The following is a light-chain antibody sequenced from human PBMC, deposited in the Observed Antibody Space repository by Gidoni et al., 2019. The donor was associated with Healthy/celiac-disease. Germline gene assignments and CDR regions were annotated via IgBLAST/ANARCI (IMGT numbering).Light chain of an antibody. CDR1: QSIRSY. V-gene: IGKV1-39*01. CDR2: AAS. Sequence: DIQMTQSPSSLSASVGDRVTITCRASQSIRSYLNCYQQKPGKATKLLIYAASSLQSGVPSRFSGSGSGTDFTLTISSLQPEDFATYYCQQSYSTPFLTFXGXTKVEIK. J-gene: IGKJ4*01. CDR3: QQSYSTPFLT.